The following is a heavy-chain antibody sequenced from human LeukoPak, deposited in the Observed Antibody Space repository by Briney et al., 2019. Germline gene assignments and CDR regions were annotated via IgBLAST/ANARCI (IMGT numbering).Heavy chain of an antibody. V-gene: IGHV3-30*04. J-gene: IGHJ4*02. CDR2: ISYDGSNK. D-gene: IGHD4-11*01. CDR1: GFTFSSYA. Sequence: GGSLRLSCAASGFTFSSYAMHWVRQAPGKGLEWVAVISYDGSNKYYADSVMGRFTISRDNSKNTLYVQMNSLRAEDMAIYYCAKERDSAFDSWGRGTLVTVSS. CDR3: AKERDSAFDS.